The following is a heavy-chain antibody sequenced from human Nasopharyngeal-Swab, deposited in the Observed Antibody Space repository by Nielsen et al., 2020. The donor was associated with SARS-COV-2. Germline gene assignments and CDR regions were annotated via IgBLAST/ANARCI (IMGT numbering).Heavy chain of an antibody. CDR3: AREPLYYDFWSGYYSYYYGMDV. Sequence: GSLRLSCTVSGGSISSYYWSWIRQPAGKGLEWMWRIYTSGSTNYNPSLKSRVTMSVDTSKNQFSLKLSSVTAADTAVYYCAREPLYYDFWSGYYSYYYGMDVWGQGTTVTVSS. V-gene: IGHV4-4*07. D-gene: IGHD3-3*01. J-gene: IGHJ6*02. CDR2: IYTSGST. CDR1: GGSISSYY.